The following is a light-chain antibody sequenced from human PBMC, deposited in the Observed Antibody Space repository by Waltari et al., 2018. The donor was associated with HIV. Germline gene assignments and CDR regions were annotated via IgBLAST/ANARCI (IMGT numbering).Light chain of an antibody. J-gene: IGKJ1*01. Sequence: DIQMTQSPSTLSASVGDRVTITCRASQSISSWFAWYQQKPGTAPKLLIYTASSLESGVPSRFSGSGSGTQFTLTISSLQPDDFATYYCQQYNSYWTFGQGTKVEIK. CDR2: TAS. CDR3: QQYNSYWT. V-gene: IGKV1-5*03. CDR1: QSISSW.